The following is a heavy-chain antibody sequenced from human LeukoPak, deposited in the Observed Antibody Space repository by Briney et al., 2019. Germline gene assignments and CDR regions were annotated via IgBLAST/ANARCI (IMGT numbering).Heavy chain of an antibody. V-gene: IGHV4-59*13. CDR3: ARDGGYGSGSAL. Sequence: SETLSLTCTVSGGSISSYYWSWIRQPPGKGLEWIGSIYYDGNTNYNPSPKSRVTISLDTPKNQFSLKLTSVTAADTAVYYCARDGGYGSGSALWGQGTLITVSS. CDR2: IYYDGNT. CDR1: GGSISSYY. D-gene: IGHD3-10*01. J-gene: IGHJ4*02.